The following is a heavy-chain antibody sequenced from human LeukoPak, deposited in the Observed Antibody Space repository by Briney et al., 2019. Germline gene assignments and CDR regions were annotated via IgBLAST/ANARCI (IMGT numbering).Heavy chain of an antibody. CDR2: ISGSGDAT. J-gene: IGHJ4*02. V-gene: IGHV3-23*01. D-gene: IGHD3-22*01. Sequence: PGGSLRLSCAVSGFTFSSHAMSWVRQAPGKGLEWLSGISGSGDATSHADSVRGRFSISRDNSRNTLYLQINSLRVEDTAAYYCATRNYYDSRGYYYYYFDFWGQGTLVTVSS. CDR3: ATRNYYDSRGYYYYYFDF. CDR1: GFTFSSHA.